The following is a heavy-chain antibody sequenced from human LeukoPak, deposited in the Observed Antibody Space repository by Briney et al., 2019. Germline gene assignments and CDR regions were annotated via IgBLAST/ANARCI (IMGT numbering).Heavy chain of an antibody. V-gene: IGHV3-21*01. D-gene: IGHD3-10*01. CDR3: ARASFYYGLGD. CDR2: ISSSSSYI. Sequence: GGSLRLSCVGSGFTFSTYEMNWVRQAPGKGLEWVSSISSSSSYIYYADSVKGRFTISRDNAKNSLYLQMNSLRAEDTAVYYCARASFYYGLGDWGQGTLVTVSS. CDR1: GFTFSTYE. J-gene: IGHJ4*02.